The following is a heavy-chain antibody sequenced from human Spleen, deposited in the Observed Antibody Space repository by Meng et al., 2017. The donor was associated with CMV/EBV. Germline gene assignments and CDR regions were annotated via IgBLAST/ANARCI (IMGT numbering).Heavy chain of an antibody. D-gene: IGHD5-24*01. Sequence: GGPLRLPCAASGFTFSSSWMSWVRQAPGKGLEWVANIKQDGSEKYYVDSVKGRFTISRDNAKNSLYLQMNSLRAEDTAVYYCARDLRRWLQFGFYFDYWGQGTLVTVSS. V-gene: IGHV3-7*01. CDR1: GFTFSSSW. CDR2: IKQDGSEK. CDR3: ARDLRRWLQFGFYFDY. J-gene: IGHJ4*02.